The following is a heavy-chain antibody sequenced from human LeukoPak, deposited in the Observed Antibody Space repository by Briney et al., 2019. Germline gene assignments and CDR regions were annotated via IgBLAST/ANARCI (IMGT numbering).Heavy chain of an antibody. CDR2: IYYSGST. CDR3: ARASPRENSNYFYYYYGMDV. J-gene: IGHJ6*02. Sequence: PSQTLSLTCTVSGGSISSGGYYWSWIRQHPGKGLEWIGYIYYSGSTYYNPSLKSRVTISVDTSKNQFSLKLSSVTAADTAVYYCARASPRENSNYFYYYYGMDVWGQGTTVIVSS. CDR1: GGSISSGGYY. D-gene: IGHD4-11*01. V-gene: IGHV4-31*03.